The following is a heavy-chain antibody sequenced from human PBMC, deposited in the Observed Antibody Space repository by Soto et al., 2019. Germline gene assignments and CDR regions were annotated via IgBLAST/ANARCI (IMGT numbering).Heavy chain of an antibody. CDR2: ISGSGGST. Sequence: PGGSLRLSCAASGFTFSSYGMHWVRQAPGKGLEWVSAISGSGGSTYYADSVKGRFTISRDNSKNTLYLQMNSLRAEDTAVYYCAKRRESSSAPNYFDYWGQGTLVTVSS. CDR3: AKRRESSSAPNYFDY. V-gene: IGHV3-23*01. D-gene: IGHD6-6*01. CDR1: GFTFSSYG. J-gene: IGHJ4*02.